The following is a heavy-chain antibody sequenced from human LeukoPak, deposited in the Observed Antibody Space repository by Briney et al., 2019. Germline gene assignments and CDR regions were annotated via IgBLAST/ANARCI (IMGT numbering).Heavy chain of an antibody. Sequence: PGGSLRLSCAASGFTFSSYAMSWVRQAPGKGLEWVSAISGSGGSTYYADSVKGRFTISRDNSKNTLYLQMNSLRAEDTAVYYCAKDPIGIVGARIYFDYWGRGTLVTVSS. CDR2: ISGSGGST. CDR1: GFTFSSYA. V-gene: IGHV3-23*01. D-gene: IGHD1-26*01. J-gene: IGHJ4*02. CDR3: AKDPIGIVGARIYFDY.